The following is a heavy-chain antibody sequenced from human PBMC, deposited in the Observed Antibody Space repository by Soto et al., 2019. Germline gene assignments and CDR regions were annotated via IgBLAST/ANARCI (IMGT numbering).Heavy chain of an antibody. J-gene: IGHJ4*02. V-gene: IGHV3-72*01. CDR3: TREKRYYNNLTSFYFDN. CDR1: GFTFSDYY. CDR2: IRNKANNYAT. Sequence: EVQLVQSGGGLVQPGGSLRLSCAASGFTFSDYYMDWVRRAPGKGLEWLGRIRNKANNYATEYAAALKGRVTFTRDDSENSLYLQMNSLESEDTAVYWCTREKRYYNNLTSFYFDNWGQGTLVTVSS. D-gene: IGHD3-10*01.